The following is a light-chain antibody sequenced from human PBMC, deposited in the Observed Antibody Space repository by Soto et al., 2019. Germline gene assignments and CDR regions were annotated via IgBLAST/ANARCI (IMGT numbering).Light chain of an antibody. Sequence: EIVMTQSPATLSVSPGERATLSCRASQSVSSNLAWYQQKPGQAPRLLIYGAFTRATGIPARFSGSGSGTEFTLTISSLQSEDFAVYYCKQYNNWWTFGQGTKVEIK. V-gene: IGKV3-15*01. J-gene: IGKJ1*01. CDR2: GAF. CDR1: QSVSSN. CDR3: KQYNNWWT.